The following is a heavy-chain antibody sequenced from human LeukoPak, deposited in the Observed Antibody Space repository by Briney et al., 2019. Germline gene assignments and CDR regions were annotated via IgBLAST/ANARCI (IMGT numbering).Heavy chain of an antibody. J-gene: IGHJ6*03. CDR1: GFTFSSYR. Sequence: PGGSLRLSCAASGFTFSSYRMNWVRQAPGKGLEWVSSISSSGSYIYHADSVKGRFTISRDNAKNSLYLQMNSLRAEDTAVYYCARYKGEYQLLSVNYYYMDVWGKGTTVTVSS. CDR2: ISSSGSYI. V-gene: IGHV3-21*01. D-gene: IGHD2-2*01. CDR3: ARYKGEYQLLSVNYYYMDV.